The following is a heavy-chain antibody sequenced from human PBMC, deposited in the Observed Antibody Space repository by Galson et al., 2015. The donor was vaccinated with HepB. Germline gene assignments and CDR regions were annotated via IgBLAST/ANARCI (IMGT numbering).Heavy chain of an antibody. J-gene: IGHJ4*02. CDR1: KNTFKNYG. V-gene: IGHV1-18*01. CDR2: ISGYNRNT. CDR3: ARVGSPPNPFDY. Sequence: SVKVSCKASKNTFKNYGITWVRQAPGQGLEWMGWISGYNRNTNYAQNLQGRVTMTTDTSTSTAYLELRSLRAEDTAVYYCARVGSPPNPFDYWGQGTLVTVSS. D-gene: IGHD1-14*01.